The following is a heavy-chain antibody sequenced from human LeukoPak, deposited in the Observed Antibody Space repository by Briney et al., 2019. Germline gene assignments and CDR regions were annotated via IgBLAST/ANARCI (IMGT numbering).Heavy chain of an antibody. CDR2: IYSGGST. CDR3: ASGSSSDLYYYYGMDV. V-gene: IGHV3-53*01. J-gene: IGHJ6*02. Sequence: GGSLRLSCAASGFTVSSNYMSWVRQAPGKGLEWVSVIYSGGSTYYADSVKGRFTISRDNSKNTLYLQMNSLRAEDTAVYYCASGSSSDLYYYYGMDVWGQGTTVTVS. CDR1: GFTVSSNY. D-gene: IGHD2-15*01.